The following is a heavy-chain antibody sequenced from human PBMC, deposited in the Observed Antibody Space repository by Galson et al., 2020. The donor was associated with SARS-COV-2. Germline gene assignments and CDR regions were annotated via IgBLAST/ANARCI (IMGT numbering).Heavy chain of an antibody. Sequence: SETLTLTCTVSGGSISSGGYYWSWIRQHTGKGLEWIGYIYYGGSTYYNPSLNSRVTISVDTSKNQFSLTLSSVTAADTAVYYCARAFEAYGMDVWGQGTTVTVSS. CDR3: ARAFEAYGMDV. J-gene: IGHJ6*02. CDR1: GGSISSGGYY. V-gene: IGHV4-31*03. CDR2: IYYGGST.